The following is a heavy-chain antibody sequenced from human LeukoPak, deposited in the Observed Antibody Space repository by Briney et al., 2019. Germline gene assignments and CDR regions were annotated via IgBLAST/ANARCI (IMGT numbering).Heavy chain of an antibody. V-gene: IGHV3-23*01. Sequence: QPGGSLRLSCSASGFTFSNYAMNWVRQAPGMGLEWVAAFGTDGDTYYAGSVRGRFTISRDNAKNTVYLQMNGLRAEDTALYYCAQKTPGTHPFDYWGQGTLVTVSS. CDR3: AQKTPGTHPFDY. J-gene: IGHJ4*02. CDR1: GFTFSNYA. D-gene: IGHD6-13*01. CDR2: FGTDGDT.